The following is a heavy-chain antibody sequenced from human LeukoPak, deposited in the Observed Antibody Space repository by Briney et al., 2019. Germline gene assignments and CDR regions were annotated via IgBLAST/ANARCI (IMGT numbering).Heavy chain of an antibody. CDR2: ISSSSSYI. CDR3: AKGGSPSHNWFNS. V-gene: IGHV3-21*01. CDR1: GFTLSSYS. Sequence: GGSLRLSCAASGFTLSSYSMNWVRQAPGKGLEWVSSISSSSSYIYYADSVKGRFTISRDNAKNSLYLQMNSLRAEDTAVYYCAKGGSPSHNWFNSWGQGTLVTVSS. J-gene: IGHJ5*01. D-gene: IGHD2-15*01.